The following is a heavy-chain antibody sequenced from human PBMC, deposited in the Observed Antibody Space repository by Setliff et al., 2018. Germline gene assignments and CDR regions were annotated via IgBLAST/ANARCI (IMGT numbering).Heavy chain of an antibody. CDR1: GESFSNNY. J-gene: IGHJ4*02. D-gene: IGHD5-12*01. V-gene: IGHV4-34*01. CDR3: ARLGGLLVATMPFDY. CDR2: SNHGGST. Sequence: SETLSLTCSVYGESFSNNYWSWIRQTPGKGLEWIGESNHGGSTNYNPSLKSRVTKSVDTSKNQFSLMLTSVTAADTAVYYCARLGGLLVATMPFDYWGQGTRVTVPQ.